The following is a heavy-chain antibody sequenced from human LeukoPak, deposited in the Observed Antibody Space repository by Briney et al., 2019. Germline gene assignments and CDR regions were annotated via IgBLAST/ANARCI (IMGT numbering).Heavy chain of an antibody. J-gene: IGHJ3*02. CDR1: GRSISGYY. CDR2: IYYSGST. V-gene: IGHV4-59*12. CDR3: ARGGLENGYHSNDGFDI. D-gene: IGHD3-22*01. Sequence: SETLSLTCTVSGRSISGYYWSWIRQPPGKGLEWIGYIYYSGSTKYNPSLKSRVTMSVDTSRNQFSLKLSSVTAADTAVYYCARGGLENGYHSNDGFDIWGQGTMVTVSS.